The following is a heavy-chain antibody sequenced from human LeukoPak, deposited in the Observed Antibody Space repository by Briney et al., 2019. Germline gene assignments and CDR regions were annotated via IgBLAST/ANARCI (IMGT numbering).Heavy chain of an antibody. J-gene: IGHJ4*02. CDR2: ISYDGSNK. D-gene: IGHD3-22*01. CDR3: ARDPWYYDSSGYHYFDY. CDR1: GFTSSSYA. V-gene: IGHV3-30*04. Sequence: GGSLRLSCAASGFTSSSYAMHWVRQAPGKGLEWVAVISYDGSNKYYADSVKGRFTISRDNSKNTLYLQMNSLRAEDTAVYYCARDPWYYDSSGYHYFDYWGQGTLVTVSS.